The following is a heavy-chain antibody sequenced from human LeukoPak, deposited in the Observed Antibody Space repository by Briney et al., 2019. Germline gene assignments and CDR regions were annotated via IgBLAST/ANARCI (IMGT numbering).Heavy chain of an antibody. J-gene: IGHJ4*02. CDR2: IYYSGST. Sequence: SETLSLTCTVSGGSISGSSYYWGWIRQPPGKGLEWIGSIYYSGSTYYNPSLKSRVTISVDTSKNQFSLKLSSVTAADTAVYYCARHPAGSNVRPHPLDYWGQGTLVTVSS. D-gene: IGHD6-25*01. V-gene: IGHV4-39*01. CDR3: ARHPAGSNVRPHPLDY. CDR1: GGSISGSSYY.